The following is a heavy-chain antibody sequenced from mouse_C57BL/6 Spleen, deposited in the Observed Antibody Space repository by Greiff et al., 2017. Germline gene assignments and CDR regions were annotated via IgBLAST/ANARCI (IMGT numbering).Heavy chain of an antibody. Sequence: EVHLVESGEGLVKPGGSLKLSCAASGFTFSSYAMSWVRQTPERRLEWVAYISRGGDYIYYADTVKGRFTISRDNARNPLYLQMSSLKSEDTAMYYCTRDGGYDGAWFAYGGQGTLATVSA. CDR1: GFTFSSYA. V-gene: IGHV5-9-1*02. J-gene: IGHJ3*01. CDR2: ISRGGDYI. D-gene: IGHD2-2*01. CDR3: TRDGGYDGAWFAY.